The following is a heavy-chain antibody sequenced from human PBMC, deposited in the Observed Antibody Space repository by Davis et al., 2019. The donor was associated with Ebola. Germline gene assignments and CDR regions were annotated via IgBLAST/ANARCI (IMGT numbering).Heavy chain of an antibody. CDR2: ISGDGGST. J-gene: IGHJ4*02. CDR1: GFTFNDYA. Sequence: PGGSLRLSCAASGFTFNDYAMRWVRQAPGKGLEWVSLISGDGGSTYYADSVKGRFTISRDNSKNSLYLQMNSLRTEDTALYYCAKDRSYDYVWGSYLDYFDYWGQGTPVTVSS. D-gene: IGHD3-16*02. CDR3: AKDRSYDYVWGSYLDYFDY. V-gene: IGHV3-43*02.